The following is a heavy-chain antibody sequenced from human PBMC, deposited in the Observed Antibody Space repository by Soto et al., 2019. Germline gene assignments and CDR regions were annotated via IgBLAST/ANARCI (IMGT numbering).Heavy chain of an antibody. Sequence: GGSLRLSCAASGFTFSSYSMNWVRQAPGKGLEWVSYISSSSSYIYYADSVKGRFTISRDNAKNSLYLQMNSLRAEDTAVYYCARDLVLGFGESTRYFDYWGQGTLVTVSS. CDR2: ISSSSSYI. D-gene: IGHD3-10*01. J-gene: IGHJ4*02. CDR3: ARDLVLGFGESTRYFDY. CDR1: GFTFSSYS. V-gene: IGHV3-21*05.